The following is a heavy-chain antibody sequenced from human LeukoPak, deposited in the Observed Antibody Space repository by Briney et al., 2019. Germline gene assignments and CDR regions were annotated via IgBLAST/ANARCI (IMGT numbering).Heavy chain of an antibody. J-gene: IGHJ4*02. D-gene: IGHD3-10*01. Sequence: AGGSLRLSCAASGFTFSTYAVNWVRQAPGKGLEWVSTISGSGDSTYYADSVKGRFTISRDNSKDTLYLQMNSLRAEDTAVYYCAKDWRFGELFYFDYWGQGTLVTVSS. V-gene: IGHV3-23*01. CDR2: ISGSGDST. CDR1: GFTFSTYA. CDR3: AKDWRFGELFYFDY.